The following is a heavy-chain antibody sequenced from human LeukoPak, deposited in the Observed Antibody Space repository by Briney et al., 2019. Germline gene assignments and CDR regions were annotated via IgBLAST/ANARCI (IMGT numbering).Heavy chain of an antibody. Sequence: GTSLRLSCAASGFTLISYAIHWVRQAPGKGLEGVSSISSSSSYIYYADSVKGRFTISRDNAKNSLYLQMNSLRAEDTAVYYCARDYGSGTYYYYYMDVWGKGTTVTISS. D-gene: IGHD3-10*01. CDR1: GFTLISYA. V-gene: IGHV3-21*01. CDR3: ARDYGSGTYYYYYMDV. CDR2: ISSSSSYI. J-gene: IGHJ6*03.